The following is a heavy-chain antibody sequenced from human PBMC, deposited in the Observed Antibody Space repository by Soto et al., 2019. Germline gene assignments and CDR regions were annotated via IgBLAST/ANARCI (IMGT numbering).Heavy chain of an antibody. Sequence: AETLSLTCTVSGASISRSPYCWAWIRQPPGKGLEGVGSLRYRRNYYRPSLKSRVTISGDTSKNQLSLNLTSETAADTAIYSCSRRAPEGFDLWGQGTLVTVSS. V-gene: IGHV4-39*01. CDR2: LRYRRN. J-gene: IGHJ5*02. CDR3: SRRAPEGFDL. CDR1: GASISRSPYC.